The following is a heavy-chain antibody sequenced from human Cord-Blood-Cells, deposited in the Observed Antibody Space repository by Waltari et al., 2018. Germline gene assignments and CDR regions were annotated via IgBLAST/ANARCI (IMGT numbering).Heavy chain of an antibody. CDR1: GFTFSSSW. Sequence: EVQLVESGGGLVQPGGSLRLPCAASGFTFSSSWMSWVRQAPGKGLEWVANIKQDGSEKYYVDSVKGRFTISRDNAKNSLYLQMNSLRAEDTAVYYCARMGKGDAFDIWGQGTMVTVSS. J-gene: IGHJ3*02. D-gene: IGHD7-27*01. CDR2: IKQDGSEK. CDR3: ARMGKGDAFDI. V-gene: IGHV3-7*01.